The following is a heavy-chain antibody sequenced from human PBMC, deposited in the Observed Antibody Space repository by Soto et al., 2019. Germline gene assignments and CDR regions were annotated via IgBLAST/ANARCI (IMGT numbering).Heavy chain of an antibody. J-gene: IGHJ3*02. D-gene: IGHD6-19*01. CDR1: GFTFSSYW. CDR3: AIPGIAVAGTLVGPDAFDI. CDR2: INSDGSST. Sequence: EVQLVESGGGLVQPGGSLRLSCAASGFTFSSYWMHWVRQAPGKGLVWVSRINSDGSSTSYEDSVKGRFTISRDNAKNPLYLQMNSVRDEATAVYYCAIPGIAVAGTLVGPDAFDIWGQGTMVTVSS. V-gene: IGHV3-74*01.